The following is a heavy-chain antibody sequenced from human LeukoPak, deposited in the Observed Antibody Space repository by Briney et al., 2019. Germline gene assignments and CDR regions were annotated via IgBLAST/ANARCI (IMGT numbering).Heavy chain of an antibody. CDR2: IIPIFGTA. CDR3: ARGRNLGYCSGGSCYYFDY. D-gene: IGHD2-15*01. CDR1: GGTFSSYA. V-gene: IGHV1-69*13. J-gene: IGHJ4*02. Sequence: GASVKVSCKASGGTFSSYAISWVRQAPGQGLEWMGGIIPIFGTANYAQKFQGRVTITADESTSTAYMELSSLRSEDTAVYYCARGRNLGYCSGGSCYYFDYWGQGTLVTVSS.